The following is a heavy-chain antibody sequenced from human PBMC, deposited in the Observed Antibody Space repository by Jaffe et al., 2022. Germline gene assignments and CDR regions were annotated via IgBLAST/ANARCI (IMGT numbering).Heavy chain of an antibody. CDR2: IYYSGST. CDR1: GGSISSYY. J-gene: IGHJ4*02. Sequence: QVQLQESGPGLVKPSETLSLTCTVSGGSISSYYWSWIRQPPGKGLEWIGYIYYSGSTNYNPSLKSRVTISVDTSKNQFSLKLSSVTAADTAVYYCASATLNYDILTGYYIGAFDYWGQGTLVTVSS. V-gene: IGHV4-59*01. CDR3: ASATLNYDILTGYYIGAFDY. D-gene: IGHD3-9*01.